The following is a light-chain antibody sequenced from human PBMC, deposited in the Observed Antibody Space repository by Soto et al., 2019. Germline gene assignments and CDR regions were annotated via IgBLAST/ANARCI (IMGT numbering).Light chain of an antibody. CDR2: DVT. CDR1: SSDVGAYNF. J-gene: IGLJ3*02. CDR3: CSYAGSYTWV. V-gene: IGLV2-11*01. Sequence: QSALTQPRSVSGSPGQSVTISCTGTSSDVGAYNFVSWYQQYPGKAPKLMIYDVTKRPSGVPDRFAGSKSGNTASLTISGLQAEDEADYYCCSYAGSYTWVFGERTQLTVL.